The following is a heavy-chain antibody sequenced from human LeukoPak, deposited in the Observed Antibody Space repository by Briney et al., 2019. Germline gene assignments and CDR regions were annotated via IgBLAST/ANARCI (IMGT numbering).Heavy chain of an antibody. D-gene: IGHD3-3*01. V-gene: IGHV3-21*01. CDR1: GFSFSSYS. Sequence: GGSLRLSCAASGFSFSSYSMNWVRQAPGKGLEWVSSISSSSSYIYHADSAKGRFTTSRDNAKNSLYLQMNSLRAEDTAVYYCARDQRQYYDFWSGPVSGYMDVWGKGTTVTVSS. CDR2: ISSSSSYI. CDR3: ARDQRQYYDFWSGPVSGYMDV. J-gene: IGHJ6*03.